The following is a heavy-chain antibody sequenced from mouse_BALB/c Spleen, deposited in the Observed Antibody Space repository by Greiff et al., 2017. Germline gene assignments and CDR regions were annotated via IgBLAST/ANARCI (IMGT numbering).Heavy chain of an antibody. CDR3: ARGALGAFFDY. CDR2: IYPGNVNT. Sequence: QVQLQQSGPELVKPGASVRISCKASGYTFTSYYIHWVKQRPGQGLEWIGWIYPGNVNTKYNEKFKGKATLTADKSSSTAYMQLSSLTSEDSAVYFCARGALGAFFDYWGQGTTLTVSS. V-gene: IGHV1S56*01. J-gene: IGHJ2*01. CDR1: GYTFTSYY. D-gene: IGHD4-1*01.